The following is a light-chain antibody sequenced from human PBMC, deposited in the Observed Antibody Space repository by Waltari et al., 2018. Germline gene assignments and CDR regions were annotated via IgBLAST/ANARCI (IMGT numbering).Light chain of an antibody. V-gene: IGKV1-39*01. CDR3: QASYTTPYS. J-gene: IGKJ2*03. CDR2: ATS. Sequence: DIQMTRSPSSLSASVGDRVTIACRASQSIDRYLNWYHQKPGKAPKLLIYATSSLQSGVPSRFSGSGSGTHFTLTITSLQAEDFATYFCQASYTTPYSFGQGTKVEIK. CDR1: QSIDRY.